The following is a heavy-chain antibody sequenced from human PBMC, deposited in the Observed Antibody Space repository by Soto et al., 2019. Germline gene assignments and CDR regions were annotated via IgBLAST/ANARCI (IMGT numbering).Heavy chain of an antibody. CDR1: GGSISSYY. V-gene: IGHV4-59*08. Sequence: PSETLSLTCTVSGGSISSYYWSWIRQPPGKGLEWIGYIYYSATTNYNPSLKSRVTISVDTSKNQFSLKLSSVTAADTAVYYCARRVLRYFDWLTAPGDAFDIWGQGTMVTVSS. D-gene: IGHD3-9*01. CDR3: ARRVLRYFDWLTAPGDAFDI. J-gene: IGHJ3*02. CDR2: IYYSATT.